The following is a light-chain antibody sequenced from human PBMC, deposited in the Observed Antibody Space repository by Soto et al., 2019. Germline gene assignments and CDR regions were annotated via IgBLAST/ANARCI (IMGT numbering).Light chain of an antibody. Sequence: DIQMTQSPSSLSASVGDRVTITCRASQRISNYLNWYSQKPGKAPKFLISATSSLRAGVPSRFSASGMGTDCTLTVSSLQPEDVETYYCQQSYSTPYTFGQGTRLEIK. CDR1: QRISNY. CDR3: QQSYSTPYT. J-gene: IGKJ2*01. V-gene: IGKV1-39*01. CDR2: ATS.